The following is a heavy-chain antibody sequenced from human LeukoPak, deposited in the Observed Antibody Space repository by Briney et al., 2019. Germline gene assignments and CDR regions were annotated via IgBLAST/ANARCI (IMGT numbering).Heavy chain of an antibody. V-gene: IGHV4-59*01. CDR1: GGSISSYY. D-gene: IGHD5/OR15-5a*01. CDR2: IYYSGST. Sequence: SETLSLTCTVSGGSISSYYWSWIRQPPGKGLEWIGYIYYSGSTNYNPSLKSRVTISVDTSKNQFSLKLSSVTAADTAVYYCARVSGRTYYGMDVWGKGTTVTVSS. J-gene: IGHJ6*04. CDR3: ARVSGRTYYGMDV.